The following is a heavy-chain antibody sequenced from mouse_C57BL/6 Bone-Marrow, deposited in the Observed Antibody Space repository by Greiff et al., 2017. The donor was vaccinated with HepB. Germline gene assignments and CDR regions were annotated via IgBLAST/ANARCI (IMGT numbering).Heavy chain of an antibody. CDR3: TTEEGVGFAY. V-gene: IGHV14-4*01. Sequence: EVQLQESGAELVRPGASVKLSCTASGFNIKDDYMHWVKQRPEQGLEWIGWIDPENGDTEYASKFQGKATITADTSSNTAYLQLSSLTSEDTAVYYCTTEEGVGFAYWGQGTLVTVSA. CDR2: IDPENGDT. CDR1: GFNIKDDY. D-gene: IGHD3-3*01. J-gene: IGHJ3*01.